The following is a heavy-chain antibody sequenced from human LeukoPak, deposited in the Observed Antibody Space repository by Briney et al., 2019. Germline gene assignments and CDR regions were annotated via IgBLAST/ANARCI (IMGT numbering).Heavy chain of an antibody. V-gene: IGHV4-59*01. CDR3: ASYSGIYSAFEI. CDR2: IYYSGST. CDR1: GGSISSYY. Sequence: SETLSLTCTVSGGSISSYYWSWIRQPPGKGLEWIGYIYYSGSTNYNPSLKSRVTISVDTSKNQFSLKLSSVTAADTAVYHCASYSGIYSAFEIWSQGTLVTVSS. J-gene: IGHJ3*02. D-gene: IGHD1-26*01.